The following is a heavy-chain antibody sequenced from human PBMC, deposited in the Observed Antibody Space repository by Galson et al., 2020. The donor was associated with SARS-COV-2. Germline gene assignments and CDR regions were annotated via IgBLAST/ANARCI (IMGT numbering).Heavy chain of an antibody. J-gene: IGHJ4*02. CDR2: IYTSGST. V-gene: IGHV4-61*02. CDR3: VRSKALDY. CDR1: GGSISSANYS. Sequence: SETLTLTCTVPGGSISSANYSWSWIRQPAGKGLEWIGRIYTSGSTNYNPSLTSRVSISLDTSRNQFSLKLSSVTAAHTAISYWVRSKALDYWGQGILVTVSS.